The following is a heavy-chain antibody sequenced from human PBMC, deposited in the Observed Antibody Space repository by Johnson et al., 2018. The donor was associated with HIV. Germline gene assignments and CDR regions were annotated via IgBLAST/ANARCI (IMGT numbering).Heavy chain of an antibody. CDR2: ISYDGSNK. CDR1: GFTFSDYA. J-gene: IGHJ3*02. CDR3: ATEARGVHGTLRFLEWSDGFDI. D-gene: IGHD3-3*01. Sequence: VQLVESGGNVVQPGRSLRLSCAASGFTFSDYAMHWVRQAPGKGLEWVAVISYDGSNKYYPDSVKGRFTISRDNFKNTLYLQMDSLRAEDTAVYYCATEARGVHGTLRFLEWSDGFDIWGQGTMVTVSS. V-gene: IGHV3-30-3*01.